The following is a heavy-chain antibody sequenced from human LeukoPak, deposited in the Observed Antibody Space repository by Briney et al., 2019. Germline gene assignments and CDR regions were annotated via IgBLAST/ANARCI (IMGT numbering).Heavy chain of an antibody. Sequence: ASVKVSCKASGYTFTSYDINWVRQATGQGLEWMGWLNPNSGNTGYAQKFQGRVTMTRNTSISTAYMELSSLRSEDTAVYYCARGDRYVWGSYRPERTPFDYWGQGTLVTVSS. CDR3: ARGDRYVWGSYRPERTPFDY. J-gene: IGHJ4*02. V-gene: IGHV1-8*01. CDR1: GYTFTSYD. CDR2: LNPNSGNT. D-gene: IGHD3-16*02.